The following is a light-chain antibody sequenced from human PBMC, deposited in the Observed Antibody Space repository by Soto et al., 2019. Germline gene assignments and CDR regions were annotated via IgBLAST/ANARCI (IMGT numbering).Light chain of an antibody. V-gene: IGLV7-46*01. Sequence: QAVVTQEPSLTVSLGGTVTLTCGSSTGTVTSGHYPYWFQQKPGQAPTTLIYDTDNKHSWTPARFSGSLLGGKAALTLSGAQPEDEAEYYCLLSSGGARVFGGGTKLTVL. CDR3: LLSSGGARV. CDR1: TGTVTSGHY. J-gene: IGLJ2*01. CDR2: DTD.